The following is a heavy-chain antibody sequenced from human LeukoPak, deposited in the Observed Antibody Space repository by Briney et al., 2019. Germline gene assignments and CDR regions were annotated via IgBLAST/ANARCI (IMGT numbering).Heavy chain of an antibody. D-gene: IGHD6-6*01. CDR3: ARDLGSSDY. J-gene: IGHJ4*02. Sequence: SETLSLTCTVSGGSISSSSYYWGWLRQPPGKGLEWIGRIYYSGSTYYNPSLKSRVTISVDTSNNQFSLKLSSVTVADTAVYYCARDLGSSDYCGQGTLVTVSS. CDR1: GGSISSSSYY. CDR2: IYYSGST. V-gene: IGHV4-39*07.